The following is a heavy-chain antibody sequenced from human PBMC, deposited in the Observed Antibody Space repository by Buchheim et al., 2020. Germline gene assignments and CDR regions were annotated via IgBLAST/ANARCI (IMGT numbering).Heavy chain of an antibody. D-gene: IGHD3-3*01. CDR1: GFTFRNYG. V-gene: IGHV3-30*18. Sequence: VQLVESGGGLVQPGGSLRLSCGASGFTFRNYGMHWVRQAPGKGLEWVAVISEDGREKYYTDSVKGRFTISRDNSKSTVDLQINSLRREDAAVYYCVKSRSGYYPRNFYFYMHVWGKGTT. J-gene: IGHJ6*03. CDR2: ISEDGREK. CDR3: VKSRSGYYPRNFYFYMHV.